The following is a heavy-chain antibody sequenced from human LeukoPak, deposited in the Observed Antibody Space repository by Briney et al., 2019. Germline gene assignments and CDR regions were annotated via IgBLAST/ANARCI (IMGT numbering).Heavy chain of an antibody. V-gene: IGHV4-4*07. J-gene: IGHJ3*02. Sequence: PSETLSLTCTASGCSISSYYWSWIRQPAGKGLEWIGRIYTSGSTNYNPSLKSRVTMSVDTSKNQFSLKLSSVTAADTAVYYCARGFWYSSSHDAFDIWGQGTMVTVSS. D-gene: IGHD6-13*01. CDR3: ARGFWYSSSHDAFDI. CDR1: GCSISSYY. CDR2: IYTSGST.